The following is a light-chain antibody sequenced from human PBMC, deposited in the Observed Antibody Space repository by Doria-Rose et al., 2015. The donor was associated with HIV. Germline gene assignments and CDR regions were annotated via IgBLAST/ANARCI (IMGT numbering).Light chain of an antibody. CDR2: DGS. V-gene: IGKV3-20*01. CDR3: HQYGTSWT. J-gene: IGKJ1*01. Sequence: TQSPGTLSLSPGERATLSCRASQSFSSTYLAWYQQNPGQAPSILIYDGSTRATGIPDRFSASGSGTDFTLTINRLEPEDFALYYCHQYGTSWTFGQGTKVEI. CDR1: QSFSSTY.